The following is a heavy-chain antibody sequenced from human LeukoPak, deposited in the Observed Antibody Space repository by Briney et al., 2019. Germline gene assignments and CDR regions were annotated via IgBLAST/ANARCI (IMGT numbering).Heavy chain of an antibody. CDR3: AKRGVVIRVILVGFHREAYYFDS. J-gene: IGHJ4*02. CDR2: ISGSGGST. Sequence: GGSLRLSCAVSGITLSNYVMSWVRQAPGKGLEWVAGISGSGGSTNYADSVKGRFTISRDNPTNTLFLQMNSLRAEDTAVYFCAKRGVVIRVILVGFHREAYYFDSWGQGALVTVSS. V-gene: IGHV3-23*01. D-gene: IGHD2-21*01. CDR1: GITLSNYV.